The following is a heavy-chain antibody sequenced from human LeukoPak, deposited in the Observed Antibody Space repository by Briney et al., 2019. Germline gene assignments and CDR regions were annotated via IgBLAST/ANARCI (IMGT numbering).Heavy chain of an antibody. D-gene: IGHD6-19*01. CDR3: ARGGSGWYGGFDY. V-gene: IGHV3-21*01. CDR2: ISSSSSYI. J-gene: IGHJ4*02. Sequence: NPGGSLRLSCAASGFTFSSYRMNWVRQAPGKGLEWVSSISSSSSYIYYADSVKGRFTISRDNAKNSLYLQRNSLRAEDTAVYYCARGGSGWYGGFDYWGQGTLVTVPS. CDR1: GFTFSSYR.